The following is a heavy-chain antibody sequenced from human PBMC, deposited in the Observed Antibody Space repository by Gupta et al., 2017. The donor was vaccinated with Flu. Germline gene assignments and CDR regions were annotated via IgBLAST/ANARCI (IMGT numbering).Heavy chain of an antibody. D-gene: IGHD4-4*01. J-gene: IGHJ6*02. Sequence: EGQLLESGGVLVQPGRSLRLSCAASASTFSSYALRWVRQAPGKGREWVSAISGSGGSTYYADSVKGRFTIARDNSKNTLYLQMNSLRAEDTAVYYCAKDRYSNYVGYYGMDVWGQGTTVTVSS. CDR2: ISGSGGST. CDR3: AKDRYSNYVGYYGMDV. CDR1: ASTFSSYA. V-gene: IGHV3-23*01.